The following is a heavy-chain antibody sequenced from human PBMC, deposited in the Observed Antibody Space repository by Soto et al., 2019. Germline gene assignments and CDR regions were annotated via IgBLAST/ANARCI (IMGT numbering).Heavy chain of an antibody. Sequence: SETLSLTFTVSGGSINSNRYFWAWIRQPPVMGLEWFGSIFYTGSTYYSPSLKGRLTISVDPSKNQFSLKLTYVTAADTARYYCARPKTIGAAAGKGWFDPWGQGTLVTVS. CDR1: GGSINSNRYF. V-gene: IGHV4-39*01. CDR2: IFYTGST. J-gene: IGHJ5*02. D-gene: IGHD6-13*01. CDR3: ARPKTIGAAAGKGWFDP.